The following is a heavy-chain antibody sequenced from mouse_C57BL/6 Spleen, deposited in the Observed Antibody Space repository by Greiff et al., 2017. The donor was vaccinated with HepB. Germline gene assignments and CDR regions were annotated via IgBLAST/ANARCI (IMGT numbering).Heavy chain of an antibody. CDR1: GFSLSTSGMG. V-gene: IGHV8-12*01. CDR3: ARRETDDGYYEGAMDY. Sequence: QVTLKESGPGLLQSSQTLSLTCSFSGFSLSTSGMGVSWIRQPSGKGLVWLAHIYWDDDKRSNPSLKRRLTISKDTSRNQVFLKLTSVDTADTATYYCARRETDDGYYEGAMDYWGQGTSVTVSS. CDR2: IYWDDDK. J-gene: IGHJ4*01. D-gene: IGHD2-3*01.